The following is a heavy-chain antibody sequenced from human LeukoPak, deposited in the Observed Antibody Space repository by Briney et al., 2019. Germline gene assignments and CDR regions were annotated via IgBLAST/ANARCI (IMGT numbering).Heavy chain of an antibody. CDR2: IYYSGST. CDR3: ARAQPINWNYPYYFDY. V-gene: IGHV4-59*12. CDR1: GGSISSYY. Sequence: SEILSLTCTVSGGSISSYYWSWIRQPPGKGLEWIGYIYYSGSTNYNPSLKSRVTISVDTSKNQFSLKLSSVTAADTAVYYCARAQPINWNYPYYFDYWGQGTLVTVSS. J-gene: IGHJ4*02. D-gene: IGHD1-7*01.